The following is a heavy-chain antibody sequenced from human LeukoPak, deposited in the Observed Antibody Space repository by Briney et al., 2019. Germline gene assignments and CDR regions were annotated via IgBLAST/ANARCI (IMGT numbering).Heavy chain of an antibody. CDR2: ISGSGGST. CDR3: AKDPYSSPYYYYYYMDV. Sequence: PGGSLRLSCAASGFTFSSYAMSWVRQAPGKGLEWVSAISGSGGSTYYADSVKGRFTISRDNSKNTLYLQMNSLRAEDTAVYYCAKDPYSSPYYYYYYMDVWGKGTTVTVSS. J-gene: IGHJ6*03. V-gene: IGHV3-23*01. CDR1: GFTFSSYA. D-gene: IGHD6-13*01.